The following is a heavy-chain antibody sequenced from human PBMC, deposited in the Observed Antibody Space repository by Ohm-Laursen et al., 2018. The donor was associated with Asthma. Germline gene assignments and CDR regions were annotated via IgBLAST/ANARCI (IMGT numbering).Heavy chain of an antibody. CDR3: ARVSSSWFDF. CDR1: RGSITSGGFP. J-gene: IGHJ4*02. Sequence: SQTLSLTCAVSRGSITSGGFPPGWIRPPPRKGLGGVGHTYHSGSTYYNPSLKSRVALSVDRSKNQFSLTLSSVTASDTAIYYCARVSSSWFDFWGQGTLVTVSS. V-gene: IGHV4-30-2*01. CDR2: TYHSGST. D-gene: IGHD6-13*01.